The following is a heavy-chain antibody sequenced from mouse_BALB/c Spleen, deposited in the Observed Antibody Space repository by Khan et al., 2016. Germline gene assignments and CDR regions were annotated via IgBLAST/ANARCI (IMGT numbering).Heavy chain of an antibody. Sequence: EVQLQESGPGLVKPSQSLSLTCTVTGYSITSDYAWNWIRQFPGNKLEWMGYISYSGSTSYNPSLKSRISITRDTSKNQFFLQLNSVTTEDTATYYCAREYYGSVYWYFDVWGAGTTVTVSS. CDR2: ISYSGST. J-gene: IGHJ1*01. CDR3: AREYYGSVYWYFDV. CDR1: GYSITSDYA. V-gene: IGHV3-2*02. D-gene: IGHD1-1*01.